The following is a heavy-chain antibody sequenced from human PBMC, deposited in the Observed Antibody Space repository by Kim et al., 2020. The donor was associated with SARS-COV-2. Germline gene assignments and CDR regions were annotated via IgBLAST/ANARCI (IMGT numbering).Heavy chain of an antibody. CDR3: ARGGVVVVAARSSPAFDI. V-gene: IGHV3-7*03. Sequence: GGSLRLSCAASGFTFSSDWMSWVRQAPGKGLEWVANIKQDGSEKYYVDSVKGRFTISRDNAKNSLYLQMNSLRAEDTAVYYCARGGVVVVAARSSPAFDIWGQGTMVTVSS. D-gene: IGHD2-15*01. CDR2: IKQDGSEK. CDR1: GFTFSSDW. J-gene: IGHJ3*02.